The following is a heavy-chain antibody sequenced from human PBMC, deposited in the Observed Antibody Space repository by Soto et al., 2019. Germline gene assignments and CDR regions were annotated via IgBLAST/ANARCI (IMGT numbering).Heavy chain of an antibody. V-gene: IGHV1-46*01. Sequence: GASVKVSCKASGYIFSSHCIYCVRQAPGQGLQWMGIINPGGGRTAYAQKFQGRVTLTRDMSTSTVYMELTSLTYDDTAVYYCARDVSGPGATYVMDVWGQGTTVTSP. CDR3: ARDVSGPGATYVMDV. CDR2: INPGGGRT. D-gene: IGHD2-2*01. J-gene: IGHJ6*02. CDR1: GYIFSSHC.